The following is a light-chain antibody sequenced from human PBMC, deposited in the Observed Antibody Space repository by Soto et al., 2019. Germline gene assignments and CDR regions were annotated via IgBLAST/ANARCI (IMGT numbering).Light chain of an antibody. J-gene: IGLJ1*01. Sequence: QSALTQPASVSGSPGQSITISCTGTSSVVGSYNLVSWYQQHPGKAPKLMIYEGSKRPSGVSNRFSGSKSGNTASLTISGLQAEDEADYSCCSYAGSSTYVFRTGTKVTVL. CDR2: EGS. V-gene: IGLV2-23*01. CDR3: CSYAGSSTYV. CDR1: SSVVGSYNL.